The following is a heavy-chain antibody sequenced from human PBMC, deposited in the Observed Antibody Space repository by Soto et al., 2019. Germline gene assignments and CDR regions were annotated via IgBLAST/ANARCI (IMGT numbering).Heavy chain of an antibody. Sequence: QVQLVQSGAEVKKPGASVRVSCKASGYTLTSYGITWVRQAPGQGLEWMGWISAYNGKTDYAQKFRGRVTMTTDTSTSTAYMELRSLRPDDTAVYYCARYDYIYYMDVWGKGTTVTVSS. CDR3: ARYDYIYYMDV. D-gene: IGHD3-16*01. CDR1: GYTLTSYG. V-gene: IGHV1-18*01. CDR2: ISAYNGKT. J-gene: IGHJ6*03.